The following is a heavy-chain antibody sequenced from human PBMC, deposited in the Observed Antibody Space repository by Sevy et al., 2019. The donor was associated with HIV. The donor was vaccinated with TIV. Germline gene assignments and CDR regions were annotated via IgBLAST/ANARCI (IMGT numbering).Heavy chain of an antibody. D-gene: IGHD3-22*01. CDR1: GDTLNVLS. Sequence: SSVKVSCKVSGDTLNVLSMHWVRQAPGKGLEWMATFDPEDDETFYAQKFQGRVTLTEDTSTGTAYMGLSSLRSEDTALYFCATTKDYYDSSGYLFDDWGQGTLVTVSS. CDR2: FDPEDDET. V-gene: IGHV1-24*01. J-gene: IGHJ4*02. CDR3: ATTKDYYDSSGYLFDD.